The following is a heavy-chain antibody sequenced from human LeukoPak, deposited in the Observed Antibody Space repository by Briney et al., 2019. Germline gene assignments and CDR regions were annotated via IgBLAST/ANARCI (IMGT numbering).Heavy chain of an antibody. D-gene: IGHD5-18*01. CDR3: AKRIQSAMAMGY. Sequence: PGGSLRLSCAASGFTFSNYALSWVRQAPGKGLGWVSDISGSGGSTYYADSVKGRFTISRDNSKNTMYLQMNSLRAEATAVYYCAKRIQSAMAMGYWGQGTLVTVSS. V-gene: IGHV3-23*01. J-gene: IGHJ4*02. CDR2: ISGSGGST. CDR1: GFTFSNYA.